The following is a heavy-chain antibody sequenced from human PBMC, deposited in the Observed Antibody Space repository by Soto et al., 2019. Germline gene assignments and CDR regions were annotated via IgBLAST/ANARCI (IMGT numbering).Heavy chain of an antibody. CDR3: AVDCISTSCYAWFDP. Sequence: QVQLVQSGAEVKKPGSSVKVSCKAPGGTFSSYAISWVRQAPGQGLEWMGGIIPIFGTANYAQKFQGRVTITADESTSTAYMELSSLRSEDTAVYYCAVDCISTSCYAWFDPWGQGTLVTVSS. V-gene: IGHV1-69*12. CDR1: GGTFSSYA. J-gene: IGHJ5*02. CDR2: IIPIFGTA. D-gene: IGHD2-2*01.